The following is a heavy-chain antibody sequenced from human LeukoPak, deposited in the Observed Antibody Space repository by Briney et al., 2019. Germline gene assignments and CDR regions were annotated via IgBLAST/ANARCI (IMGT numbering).Heavy chain of an antibody. CDR3: ARQKGGWDINAFDI. V-gene: IGHV4-59*08. Sequence: KSSETLSLTCTVSGGSISSYYWSWIRQPPGRGLEWIGYIYYSGSTNYNPPLKSRVTISVDTSKDQSSLKLSSVTAADTGVYYCARQKGGWDINAFDIWGQGTMVTVSS. CDR2: IYYSGST. CDR1: GGSISSYY. D-gene: IGHD6-19*01. J-gene: IGHJ3*02.